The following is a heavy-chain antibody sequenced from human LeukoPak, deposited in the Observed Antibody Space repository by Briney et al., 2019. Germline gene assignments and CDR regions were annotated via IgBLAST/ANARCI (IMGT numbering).Heavy chain of an antibody. CDR3: ATTDDYGDYYYYGMDV. V-gene: IGHV3-30*03. CDR2: ISYDGSNK. Sequence: GGSLRLSCAASGFTFSSYGMHWVRQAPGKGLEWVAVISYDGSNKYYADSVKGRFTISRDNSKNTLYLQMNSLRAEDTAVYYCATTDDYGDYYYYGMDVWGQGTTVTVSS. D-gene: IGHD4-17*01. J-gene: IGHJ6*02. CDR1: GFTFSSYG.